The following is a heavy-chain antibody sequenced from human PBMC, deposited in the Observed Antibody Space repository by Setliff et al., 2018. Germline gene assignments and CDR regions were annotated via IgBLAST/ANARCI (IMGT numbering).Heavy chain of an antibody. CDR3: AKDYYDSSGYYPGFDY. CDR2: ISYDGSNK. D-gene: IGHD3-22*01. V-gene: IGHV3-30*18. J-gene: IGHJ4*02. CDR1: GFTFSSYG. Sequence: GESLKISCVASGFTFSSYGMHWVRQAPGKGLEWVAVISYDGSNKYYADSVKGRFTISRDNSKNTLYLQMNSLRAEDTAVYYCAKDYYDSSGYYPGFDYWGQGTLVTVSS.